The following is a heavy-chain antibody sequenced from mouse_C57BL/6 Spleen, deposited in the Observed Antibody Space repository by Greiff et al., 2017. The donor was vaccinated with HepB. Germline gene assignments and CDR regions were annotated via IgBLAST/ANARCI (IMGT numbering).Heavy chain of an antibody. CDR3: ARRSLGDYAMDY. CDR2: ISNLAYSI. J-gene: IGHJ4*01. Sequence: EVKLVESGGGLVQPGGSLKLSCAASGFTFSDYGMAWVRQAPRKGPEWVAFISNLAYSIYYADTVTGRFTISRENAKNTLYLEMSSLRSEDTAMYYCARRSLGDYAMDYWGQGTSVTVSS. D-gene: IGHD4-1*01. V-gene: IGHV5-15*04. CDR1: GFTFSDYG.